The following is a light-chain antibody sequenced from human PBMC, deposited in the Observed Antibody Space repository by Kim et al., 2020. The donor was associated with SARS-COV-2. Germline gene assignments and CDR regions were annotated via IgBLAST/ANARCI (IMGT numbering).Light chain of an antibody. CDR2: GAS. CDR3: QQYGYSPWT. J-gene: IGKJ1*01. V-gene: IGKV3-20*01. CDR1: QSVSDSN. Sequence: SPGVRATLSCRASQSVSDSNLAWYQQKPGRAPRLLSYGASTRATGIPDRFGGSGSGTEFTLTISRLEPEDFAMYYCQQYGYSPWTFGQGTKVDIK.